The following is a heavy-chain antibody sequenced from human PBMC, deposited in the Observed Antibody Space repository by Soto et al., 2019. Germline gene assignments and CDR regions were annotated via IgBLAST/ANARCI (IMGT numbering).Heavy chain of an antibody. D-gene: IGHD3-3*02. CDR3: ATDSPLGPNPIRRFAP. CDR2: IIPIFKTA. J-gene: IGHJ5*02. Sequence: QVQLVQSGAEVKKPGSSVRVSCKTSGGTFSTYGINWVRQAPGQGLEWMGGIIPIFKTANYAQRFQDRVTITADESTHTAYMELISLTSEDTAVYYCATDSPLGPNPIRRFAPWVQGTLVTVSS. CDR1: GGTFSTYG. V-gene: IGHV1-69*12.